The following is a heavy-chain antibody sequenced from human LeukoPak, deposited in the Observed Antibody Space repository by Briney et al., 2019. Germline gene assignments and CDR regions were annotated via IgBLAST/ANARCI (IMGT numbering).Heavy chain of an antibody. CDR1: GFTFSGYA. D-gene: IGHD6-13*01. CDR3: ARELAAAFDY. Sequence: GKSLRLSCAASGFTFSGYAMHWVRQAPGKGLEWVAVISYDGSNKYYADSVKGRFTISRDNSKNTLYLQMNSLRAEDTAVYYCARELAAAFDYWGQGTLVTVSS. CDR2: ISYDGSNK. V-gene: IGHV3-30-3*01. J-gene: IGHJ4*02.